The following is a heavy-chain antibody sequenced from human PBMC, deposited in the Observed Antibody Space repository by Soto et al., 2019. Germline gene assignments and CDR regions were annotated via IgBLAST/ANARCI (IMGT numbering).Heavy chain of an antibody. CDR1: GFTVSSSS. CDR3: ARDDSFLGAPFHY. V-gene: IGHV3-53*01. CDR2: IYADGAT. D-gene: IGHD3-16*01. Sequence: PGGSLRLSFAASGFTVSSSSMSWVRQAPGKGLEWVSLIYADGATYYGDSVKGRFTISRDTSKNTLSLQMTSLRADDTAVYYCARDDSFLGAPFHYWGQGTLVTVSS. J-gene: IGHJ4*02.